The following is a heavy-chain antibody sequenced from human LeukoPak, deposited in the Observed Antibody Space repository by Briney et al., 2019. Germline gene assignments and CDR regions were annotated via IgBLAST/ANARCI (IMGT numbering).Heavy chain of an antibody. CDR1: GFTFSSYA. CDR3: ARQVAGPYFFDY. J-gene: IGHJ4*02. Sequence: PGRSLRLSCAASGFTFSSYAMHWVRQAPGKGLEWVAVISYDGSNKYYADSVKGRFAISRDNSKNTLYLQMNSLRAEDTAVYYCARQVAGPYFFDYWGQGTLVTVSS. V-gene: IGHV3-30*09. CDR2: ISYDGSNK. D-gene: IGHD6-19*01.